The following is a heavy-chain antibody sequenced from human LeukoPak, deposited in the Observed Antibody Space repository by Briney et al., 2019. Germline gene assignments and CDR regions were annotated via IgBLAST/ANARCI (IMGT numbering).Heavy chain of an antibody. V-gene: IGHV4-39*01. J-gene: IGHJ4*02. CDR2: VYNRGDS. CDR3: ARHLGSSIEY. Sequence: PSGTLSLTCSVSTDTFSVSGYYWGWIRHPPGRGLEWIASVYNRGDSYYNPSLESRVTISVGTCKSQSSLTLRSVTAADTAVYYCARHLGSSIEYWGQGTLVTVSS. CDR1: TDTFSVSGYY. D-gene: IGHD3-10*01.